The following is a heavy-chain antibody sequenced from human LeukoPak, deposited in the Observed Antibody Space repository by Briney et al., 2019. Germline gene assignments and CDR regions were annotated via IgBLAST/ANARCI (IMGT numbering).Heavy chain of an antibody. V-gene: IGHV1-18*01. D-gene: IGHD2-8*01. CDR3: ARGCTNGVCYKGLDY. Sequence: GASVKVSCKASGYTFTSYGISWVRQAPGQGLEWMGWISAYNGNTNYAQKLQGRVTITTDESTSTAYMELRSLRSDDTAVYYCARGCTNGVCYKGLDYWGQGTLVTVSS. CDR2: ISAYNGNT. CDR1: GYTFTSYG. J-gene: IGHJ4*02.